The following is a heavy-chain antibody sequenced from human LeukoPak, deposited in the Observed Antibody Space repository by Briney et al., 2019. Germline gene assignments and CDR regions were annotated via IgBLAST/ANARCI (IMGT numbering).Heavy chain of an antibody. CDR3: ARGPYSYDSSGAFDI. Sequence: PSETLSLTCTVSGGSISTYFWSWIRQPPGKGLEWIGYIYYSGSTNYNPSLKSRVTISVDTSKNQFSLKLSSVTAADTAVYFCARGPYSYDSSGAFDIWGQGTMVTVSS. CDR1: GGSISTYF. V-gene: IGHV4-59*08. CDR2: IYYSGST. J-gene: IGHJ3*02. D-gene: IGHD3-22*01.